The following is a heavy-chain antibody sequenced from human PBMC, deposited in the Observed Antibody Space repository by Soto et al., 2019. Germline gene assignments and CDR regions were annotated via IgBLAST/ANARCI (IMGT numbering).Heavy chain of an antibody. D-gene: IGHD2-2*02. CDR2: ISYDGSEK. CDR3: AKSPNFYCSSPNCYKYYFDH. CDR1: GFTFNTYG. V-gene: IGHV3-30*18. J-gene: IGHJ4*02. Sequence: GGSLRLSCAASGFTFNTYGMHWVRQAPGKGLEWVAGISYDGSEKYYVDSVKGRFTISKDNSKNTLYLQMNSLRPEDTAVYYCAKSPNFYCSSPNCYKYYFDHWGQGTRVTVSS.